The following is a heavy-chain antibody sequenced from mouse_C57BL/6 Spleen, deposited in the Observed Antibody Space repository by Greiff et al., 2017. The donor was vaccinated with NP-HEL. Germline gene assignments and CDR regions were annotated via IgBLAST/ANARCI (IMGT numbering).Heavy chain of an antibody. J-gene: IGHJ2*01. CDR2: IYPGDGDT. D-gene: IGHD2-4*01. V-gene: IGHV1-82*01. CDR3: AREGLEDFDY. Sequence: QVQLKESGPELVKPGASVKISCKASGYAFSSSWMNWVKQRPGKGLEWIGRIYPGDGDTNYNGKFKGKATLTADKSSSTAYMQLSSLTSEDSAVYFCAREGLEDFDYWGQGTTLTVSS. CDR1: GYAFSSSW.